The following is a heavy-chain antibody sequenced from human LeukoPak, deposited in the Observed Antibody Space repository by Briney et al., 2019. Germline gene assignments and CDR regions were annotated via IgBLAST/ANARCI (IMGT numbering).Heavy chain of an antibody. CDR2: IKSKSDGGTT. Sequence: GALRLSCAASGFTFSAAWMSWVRQAPGKDLEWVSRIKSKSDGGTTDYAAPVKGRVTISRDDSKNTLYLQMNSLKTEDTAVYYCAREGLIFGMVIPYFDYWGQGTLVTVSS. J-gene: IGHJ4*02. V-gene: IGHV3-15*01. D-gene: IGHD3/OR15-3a*01. CDR3: AREGLIFGMVIPYFDY. CDR1: GFTFSAAW.